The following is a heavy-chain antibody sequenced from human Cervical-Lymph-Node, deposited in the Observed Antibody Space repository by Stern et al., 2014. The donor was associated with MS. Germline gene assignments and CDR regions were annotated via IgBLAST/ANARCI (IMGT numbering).Heavy chain of an antibody. CDR3: ARDFSSTWSWKPGGLDAYGLDV. J-gene: IGHJ6*02. Sequence: QVQLVQSGGGVIQPGRSLRLSCAASGFRFSSYAMHWVRQAPGKGLEWVAVISYDGAQKFYVDSVKGRFPISRDSSRYTLHLQMDSVRPEDTATYYCARDFSSTWSWKPGGLDAYGLDVWGQGTTVIVSS. CDR1: GFRFSSYA. D-gene: IGHD6-13*01. CDR2: ISYDGAQK. V-gene: IGHV3-30*17.